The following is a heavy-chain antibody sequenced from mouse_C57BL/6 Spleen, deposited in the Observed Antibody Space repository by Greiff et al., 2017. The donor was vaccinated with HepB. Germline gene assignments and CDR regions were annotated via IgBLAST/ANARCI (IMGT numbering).Heavy chain of an antibody. V-gene: IGHV1-9*01. D-gene: IGHD1-1*01. CDR1: GYTFTGYW. CDR3: ARGGLYYYGSSYWYFDV. Sequence: QVQLKQSGAELMKPGASVKLSCKATGYTFTGYWIEWVKQRPGHGLEWIGEILPGSGSTNYNEKFKGKATFTADTSSNTAYMQLSSLTTEDSAIYYCARGGLYYYGSSYWYFDVWGTGTTVTVSS. J-gene: IGHJ1*03. CDR2: ILPGSGST.